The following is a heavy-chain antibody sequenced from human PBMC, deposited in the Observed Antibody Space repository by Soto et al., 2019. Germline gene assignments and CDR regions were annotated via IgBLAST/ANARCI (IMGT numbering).Heavy chain of an antibody. CDR3: TRINIVLISTGRVYHGMDV. CDR1: GGTFSSYT. J-gene: IGHJ6*02. Sequence: SVKVSCKASGGTFSSYTLSWVRQAPGRGLEWMGGIITMSGSTNYAPKFRGRVTITADKSTSTTYMELSSLRSDDTAVYYCTRINIVLISTGRVYHGMDVWGRGTTVTVSS. V-gene: IGHV1-69*06. D-gene: IGHD2-8*01. CDR2: IITMSGST.